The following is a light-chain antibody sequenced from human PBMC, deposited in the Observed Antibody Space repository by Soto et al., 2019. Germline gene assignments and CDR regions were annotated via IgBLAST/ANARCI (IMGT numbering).Light chain of an antibody. CDR1: RDIGKY. Sequence: DIQMTQSPSSLSASVGDRVTITCQASRDIGKYLNWFQEKPGKAPKLLIYDASNLQTGVPSRFSGSGSGTDFTFTISSLQPEDFATYYCQRYGSLPPTFGQGTRLEI. J-gene: IGKJ5*01. CDR3: QRYGSLPPT. V-gene: IGKV1-33*01. CDR2: DAS.